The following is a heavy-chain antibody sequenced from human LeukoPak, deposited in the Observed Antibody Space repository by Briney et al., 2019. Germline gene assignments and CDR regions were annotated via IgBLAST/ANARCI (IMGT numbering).Heavy chain of an antibody. V-gene: IGHV3-7*01. CDR1: GFTFSSYW. D-gene: IGHD3-9*01. CDR2: IKEDGSEK. Sequence: GGSLRLSCAASGFTFSSYWMRWVRQAPGKGLEWVANIKEDGSEKHYVDSVKGRFTISRDNAKNSLYLQMNSLRAEDTAVYYCVRVGKDILTGYYPGYWGQGTLVTVSS. J-gene: IGHJ4*02. CDR3: VRVGKDILTGYYPGY.